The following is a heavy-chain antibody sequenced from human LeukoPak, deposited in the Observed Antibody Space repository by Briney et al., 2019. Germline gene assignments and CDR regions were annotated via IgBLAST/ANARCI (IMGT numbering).Heavy chain of an antibody. V-gene: IGHV4-30-4*01. CDR1: GGSISSGDYY. D-gene: IGHD3-22*01. Sequence: PSETLSLTCTVSGGSISSGDYYWSWIRQPPGKGLEWIGYIYYSGSTYYNPSLKSRVTISVDTSKNQFSLKLSSVTAADTAVYYCAREGVVITRWFDPWGQGTLVTVSS. CDR2: IYYSGST. CDR3: AREGVVITRWFDP. J-gene: IGHJ5*02.